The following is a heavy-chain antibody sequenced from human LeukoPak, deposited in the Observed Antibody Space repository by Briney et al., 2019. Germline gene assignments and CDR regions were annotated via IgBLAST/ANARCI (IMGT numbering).Heavy chain of an antibody. CDR1: GFTFSSYC. D-gene: IGHD6-6*01. Sequence: GWSLRLSCAASGFTFSSYCMHWVRQAPGKGLEGGAFIRYDGRNKYYADSVKGRLTISRDNSKNTLYLQMNSLSAEDTAVYFCRGFAQLASEHWFDPWRQATLLSV. J-gene: IGHJ5*02. CDR2: IRYDGRNK. CDR3: RGFAQLASEHWFDP. V-gene: IGHV3-30*02.